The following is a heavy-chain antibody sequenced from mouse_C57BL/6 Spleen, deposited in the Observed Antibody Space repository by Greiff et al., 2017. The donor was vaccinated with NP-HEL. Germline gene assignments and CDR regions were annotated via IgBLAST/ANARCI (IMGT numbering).Heavy chain of an antibody. D-gene: IGHD2-9*01. CDR2: IHPNSGST. J-gene: IGHJ2*01. Sequence: QVQLQQPGAELVKPGASVKLSCKASGYTFTSYWMPWVKQRPGQGLEWIGMIHPNSGSTNYNEKFKSKATLTVDKSSSTAYMQLSSLTSEDSAVYYCARSPPSYGYPYFDYWGQGTTLTVSS. V-gene: IGHV1-64*01. CDR1: GYTFTSYW. CDR3: ARSPPSYGYPYFDY.